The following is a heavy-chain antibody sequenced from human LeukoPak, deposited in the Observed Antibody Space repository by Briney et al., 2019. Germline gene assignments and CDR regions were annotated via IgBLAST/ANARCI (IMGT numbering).Heavy chain of an antibody. CDR2: INSDGSST. J-gene: IGHJ3*02. CDR1: GFTFSSYW. V-gene: IGHV3-74*01. CDR3: ARGLTIFGVVNDAFDI. D-gene: IGHD3-3*01. Sequence: GGSLRLSCAASGFTFSSYWMHWVRQAPGKGLVWASLINSDGSSTIYADSVKGRFTTSRDNVKNTLYLQMNSLRAEDTAVYYCARGLTIFGVVNDAFDIWGQGTMVTVSS.